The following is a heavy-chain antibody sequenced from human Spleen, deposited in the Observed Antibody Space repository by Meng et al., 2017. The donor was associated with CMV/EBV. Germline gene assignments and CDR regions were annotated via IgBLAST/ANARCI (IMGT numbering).Heavy chain of an antibody. D-gene: IGHD2-2*01. CDR2: IHPGPDTT. CDR1: GGTFGNYA. CDR3: VRELTDFVVEPPTKWFDP. J-gene: IGHJ5*02. Sequence: SVKVSCKATGGTFGNYALVWVRQAPGQGLEWVGGIHPGPDTTNYAQKFQDTVTITADKTTNTAYMELNRLRSDDTAVYYCVRELTDFVVEPPTKWFDPWGQGTLVTVSS. V-gene: IGHV1-69*10.